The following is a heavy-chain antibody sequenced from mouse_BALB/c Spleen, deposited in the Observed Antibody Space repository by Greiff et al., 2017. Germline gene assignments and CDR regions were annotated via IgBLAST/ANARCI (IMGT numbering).Heavy chain of an antibody. CDR2: INPYNGDT. J-gene: IGHJ4*01. CDR3: GRSGDYDAMDY. V-gene: IGHV1-37*01. D-gene: IGHD3-1*01. CDR1: GFNIKDTY. Sequence: EVQLQQSGAELVKPGASVKLSCTASGFNIKDTYMHWVKQSHGKSLEWIGRINPYNGDTFYNQKFKGKATLTVDKSSSTAHMELLSLTSEDSAVYYCGRSGDYDAMDYWGQGTSVTVSS.